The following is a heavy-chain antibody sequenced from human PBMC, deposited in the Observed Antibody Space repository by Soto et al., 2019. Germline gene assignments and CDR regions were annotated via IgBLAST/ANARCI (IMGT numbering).Heavy chain of an antibody. Sequence: QVQLQESGPGLVKPSQTLSLTCTVSGGSISSGDYYWSWIRQPPGKGLEWIGYIYYSGTTYYNPSLKLRVTISVETSKNQFSLKLGSVTAADTAVYYCASYVWGSYPARDDAFDIWGQGTMVTVSS. J-gene: IGHJ3*02. D-gene: IGHD3-16*02. V-gene: IGHV4-30-4*01. CDR2: IYYSGTT. CDR1: GGSISSGDYY. CDR3: ASYVWGSYPARDDAFDI.